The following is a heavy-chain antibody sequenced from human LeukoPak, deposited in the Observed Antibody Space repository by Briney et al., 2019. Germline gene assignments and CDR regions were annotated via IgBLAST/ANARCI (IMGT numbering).Heavy chain of an antibody. D-gene: IGHD6-13*01. V-gene: IGHV3-48*03. CDR3: ARESFLFAGRGCQFDY. J-gene: IGHJ4*02. CDR2: ISPSGSSM. CDR1: GFSFSSYD. Sequence: PGGSLRLSCAASGFSFSSYDLNWVRQAPGQGLEWISYISPSGSSMHYADSVKGRFTISKDNAKNSVYLQMNSLRVEDTGLYYCARESFLFAGRGCQFDYWGQGTLVTVSS.